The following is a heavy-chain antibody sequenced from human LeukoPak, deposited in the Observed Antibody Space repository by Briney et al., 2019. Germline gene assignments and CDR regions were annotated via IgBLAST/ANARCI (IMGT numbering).Heavy chain of an antibody. CDR2: IYYSGST. D-gene: IGHD2-2*01. V-gene: IGHV4-30-4*01. J-gene: IGHJ4*02. CDR3: ARAVVVTAAILFDY. Sequence: PSETLSLTCTVSGGSISSGDYYWSWIRQPPGKGLEWIGYIYYSGSTYYNPSLKSRVTISVDTSKNQFSLKLSSVTAADTAVYYCARAVVVTAAILFDYWGQGTLVTVSS. CDR1: GGSISSGDYY.